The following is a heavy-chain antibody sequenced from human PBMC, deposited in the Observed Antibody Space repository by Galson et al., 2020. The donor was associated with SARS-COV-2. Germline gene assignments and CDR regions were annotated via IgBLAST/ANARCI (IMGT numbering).Heavy chain of an antibody. CDR1: GFTFSSYG. V-gene: IGHV3-30*18. Sequence: GGSLRLSCAASGFTFSSYGMHWVRQAPGKGLAWVAVISYDGSNKYYADSVKGRFTISRDNSKNTLYLQMNSLRAEDTAVYYCAKDFGDRYDFWSGYYQYYYYGMDVWGQGTTVTVSS. CDR2: ISYDGSNK. D-gene: IGHD3-3*01. J-gene: IGHJ6*02. CDR3: AKDFGDRYDFWSGYYQYYYYGMDV.